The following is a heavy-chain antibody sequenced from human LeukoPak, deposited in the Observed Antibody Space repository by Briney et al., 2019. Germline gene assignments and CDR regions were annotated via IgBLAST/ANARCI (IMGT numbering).Heavy chain of an antibody. Sequence: GASVKVSCKASGGTFSSYTISWVRQAPGQGLEWMGRIIPILGIANYAQKFQGRVTITADKSMSTAYRELSSLRSEDTAVYYCASDRGWIAAAGTFFDYWGQGTLVTVSS. CDR1: GGTFSSYT. V-gene: IGHV1-69*02. J-gene: IGHJ4*02. CDR3: ASDRGWIAAAGTFFDY. CDR2: IIPILGIA. D-gene: IGHD6-13*01.